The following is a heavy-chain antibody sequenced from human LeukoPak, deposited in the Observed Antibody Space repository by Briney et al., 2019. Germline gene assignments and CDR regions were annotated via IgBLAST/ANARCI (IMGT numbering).Heavy chain of an antibody. CDR2: ISAYNGNI. V-gene: IGHV1-18*01. J-gene: IGHJ6*02. Sequence: GASVKVSCKASGYTFTSYGISWVRQAPGQGLEWMGWISAYNGNINYAQKLQGRVTMTTDTSTSTAYMELRSLRSDDTAVYYCARAAFDYYDSSGQTFYGMDVWGQGTTVTVSS. CDR1: GYTFTSYG. D-gene: IGHD3-22*01. CDR3: ARAAFDYYDSSGQTFYGMDV.